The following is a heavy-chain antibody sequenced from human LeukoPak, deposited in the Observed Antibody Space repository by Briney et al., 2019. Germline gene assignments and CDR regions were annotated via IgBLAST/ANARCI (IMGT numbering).Heavy chain of an antibody. Sequence: GGSLRLSCTASGFTFGDYAMSWFRQAPGKGLEWVGFIRSKVYGGTTEYAASVKGRFTISRDDSKSIAYLQMNSLKTEDTAVYYCTRDPYYFDSSGYYHHAFDIWGQGTMVAVSS. CDR3: TRDPYYFDSSGYYHHAFDI. J-gene: IGHJ3*02. CDR2: IRSKVYGGTT. CDR1: GFTFGDYA. V-gene: IGHV3-49*03. D-gene: IGHD3-22*01.